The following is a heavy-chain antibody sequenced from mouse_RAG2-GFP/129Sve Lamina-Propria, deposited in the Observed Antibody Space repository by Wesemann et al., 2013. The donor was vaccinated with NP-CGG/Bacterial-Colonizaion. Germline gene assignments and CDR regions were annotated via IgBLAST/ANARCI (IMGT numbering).Heavy chain of an antibody. D-gene: IGHD1-1*01. J-gene: IGHJ2*01. CDR3: ARRGYGSSFDY. Sequence: GNGATSYNQKFKGKATLTVDKSSSTAYMQLSSLTSEDSAVYFCARRGYGSSFDYWGQGTTLTVSS. V-gene: IGHV1-12*01. CDR2: GNGAT.